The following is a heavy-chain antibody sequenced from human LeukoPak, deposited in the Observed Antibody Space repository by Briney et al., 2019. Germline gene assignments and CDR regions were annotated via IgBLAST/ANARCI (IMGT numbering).Heavy chain of an antibody. CDR3: ARGPKVALVQDY. CDR2: MNPNSGNT. Sequence: ASVKVSCKASGYTFTSYDINWVRQATGQGLEWMRWMNPNSGNTGYAQKFQGRVTMTRNTSISTAYMELSSLRSEDTAVYYCARGPKVALVQDYWGQGTLVTVSS. J-gene: IGHJ4*02. CDR1: GYTFTSYD. D-gene: IGHD2-8*02. V-gene: IGHV1-8*01.